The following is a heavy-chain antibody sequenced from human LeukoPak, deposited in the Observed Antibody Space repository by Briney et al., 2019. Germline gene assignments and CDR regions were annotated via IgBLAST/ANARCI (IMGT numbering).Heavy chain of an antibody. D-gene: IGHD3-9*01. CDR3: ARDDDILTGYFVP. V-gene: IGHV1-2*06. CDR2: INPNSGGT. Sequence: ASVKVSCKASGYTFTGYYMHWVRQAPGRGLEWMGRINPNSGGTNYAQKFQGRVTMTRDTSISTAYMELSRLRSDDTAVYYCARDDDILTGYFVPWGQGTLVTVSS. CDR1: GYTFTGYY. J-gene: IGHJ4*02.